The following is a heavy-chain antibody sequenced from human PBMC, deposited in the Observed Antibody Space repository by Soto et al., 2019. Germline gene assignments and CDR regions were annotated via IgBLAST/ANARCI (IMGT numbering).Heavy chain of an antibody. CDR1: GFTFSSYG. V-gene: IGHV3-33*01. D-gene: IGHD4-17*01. J-gene: IGHJ3*02. CDR2: IWYDGSNK. Sequence: GGSLRLSCAASGFTFSSYGMHWVRQAPGKGLEWVAVIWYDGSNKYYADSVKGRFTISRDNSKNTLYLQMNSLRGEDTAVYYCARDYGDYGNDAFDIWGQGTMVTVSS. CDR3: ARDYGDYGNDAFDI.